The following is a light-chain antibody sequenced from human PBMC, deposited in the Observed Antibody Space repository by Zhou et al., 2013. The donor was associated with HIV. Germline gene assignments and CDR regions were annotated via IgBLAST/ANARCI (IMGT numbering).Light chain of an antibody. CDR1: QPISTY. CDR2: YAS. V-gene: IGKV1-5*03. J-gene: IGKJ1*01. Sequence: DIQMTQSPSTLSASVGDRVTITCRASQPISTYLAWYQQKPGKVPKLLIYYASTLESGVPSRFSGSGSGTDFTLTISSLQPDDFATYYCQQYDGFSRTFGQGTKVEIK. CDR3: QQYDGFSRT.